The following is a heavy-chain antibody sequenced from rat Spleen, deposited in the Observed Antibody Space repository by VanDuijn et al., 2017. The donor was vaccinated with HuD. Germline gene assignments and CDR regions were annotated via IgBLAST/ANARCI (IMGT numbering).Heavy chain of an antibody. CDR1: GFSLTSYN. CDR2: IWTGGST. J-gene: IGHJ2*01. CDR3: AREREGYYSSSSFDY. V-gene: IGHV2-30*01. D-gene: IGHD1-2*01. Sequence: QVQLKESGPGLVQPSQTLSLTCTVSGFSLTSYNVHWVRQPTGKGLEWMGVIWTGGSTDYNSALKSRLSISRDTSKSQVFLKMNSLQTEDIATYYCAREREGYYSSSSFDYWGQGVMVTVSS.